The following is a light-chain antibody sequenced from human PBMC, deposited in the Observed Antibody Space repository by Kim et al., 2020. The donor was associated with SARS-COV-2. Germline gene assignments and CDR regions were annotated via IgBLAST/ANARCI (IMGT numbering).Light chain of an antibody. CDR2: DAS. CDR3: QQFKNYPQT. CDR1: QDIGSA. J-gene: IGKJ3*01. V-gene: IGKV1D-13*01. Sequence: AIQLTQSPSSLSASVGDRVTITCRASQDIGSALAWCQQKPGKAPKVLIYDASTLESGVPSRFSGSGSGTDFTLTISSLQPEDIATYYCQQFKNYPQTFGPGTKVDIK.